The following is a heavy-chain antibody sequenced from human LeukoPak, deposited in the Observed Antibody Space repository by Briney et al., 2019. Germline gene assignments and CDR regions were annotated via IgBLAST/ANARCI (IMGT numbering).Heavy chain of an antibody. J-gene: IGHJ4*02. D-gene: IGHD3-22*01. CDR1: GGSISSGDYY. V-gene: IGHV4-30-4*01. CDR3: ARVTYYYDSSGYQRYYFDY. Sequence: SQTLSLTCTVSGGSISSGDYYWSWIRQPPGKGLEWIGYIYYSGSTYYNPSLKSRVTISVDTSKNQFSLKLSSVTAADTAVYYCARVTYYYDSSGYQRYYFDYWGQGTLVTVSS. CDR2: IYYSGST.